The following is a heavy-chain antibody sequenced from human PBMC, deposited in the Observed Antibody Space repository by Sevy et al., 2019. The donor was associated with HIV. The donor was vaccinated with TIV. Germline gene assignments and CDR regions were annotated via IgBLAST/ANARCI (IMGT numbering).Heavy chain of an antibody. J-gene: IGHJ3*02. Sequence: GGSLRLSCAASEFTFKTSGMHWVRQAPGKGLEWVAVISYDGTNKYYADSVKGRFTISRDNSKNTVYLQMNSLRAEDTAVYYCAKFPPERAFDIWGQWTMVTVSS. CDR1: EFTFKTSG. D-gene: IGHD2-21*01. CDR3: AKFPPERAFDI. CDR2: ISYDGTNK. V-gene: IGHV3-33*05.